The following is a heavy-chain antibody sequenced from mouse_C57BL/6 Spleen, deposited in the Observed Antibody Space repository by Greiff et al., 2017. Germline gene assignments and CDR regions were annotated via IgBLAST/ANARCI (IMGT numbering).Heavy chain of an antibody. V-gene: IGHV3-6*01. CDR3: AALWSSWFAY. Sequence: ESGPGLVKPSQSLSLTCSVTGYSITSGYYWNWIRQFPGNKLEWMGYISYDGSNNYNPSLKNRISITRDTSKNQFFLKLNSVTTEDTATYYCAALWSSWFAYWGQGTLVTVSA. CDR2: ISYDGSN. CDR1: GYSITSGYY. J-gene: IGHJ3*01. D-gene: IGHD1-1*02.